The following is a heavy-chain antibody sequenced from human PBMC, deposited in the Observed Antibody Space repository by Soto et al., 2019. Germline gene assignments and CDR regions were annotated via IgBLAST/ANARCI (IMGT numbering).Heavy chain of an antibody. CDR3: ARVGSSGARSYYYGMDV. D-gene: IGHD6-19*01. Sequence: GGSLRLSCAASGFTFSSYAMHWVRQAPGKGLEWVAVISYDGSNKYYADSVKGRFTISRDNSKNTLYLQMNSLRAEDTAVYYCARVGSSGARSYYYGMDVWGQGTTVTVSS. V-gene: IGHV3-30-3*01. CDR2: ISYDGSNK. J-gene: IGHJ6*02. CDR1: GFTFSSYA.